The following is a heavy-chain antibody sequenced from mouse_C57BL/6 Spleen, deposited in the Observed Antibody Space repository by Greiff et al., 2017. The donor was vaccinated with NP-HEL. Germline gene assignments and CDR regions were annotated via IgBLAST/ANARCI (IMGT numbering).Heavy chain of an antibody. CDR1: GYSFTDYN. Sequence: LVESGASVKISCKASGYSFTDYNMNWVKQSNGKSLEWIGVINPNYGTTSYNQKFKGKATLTVDQSSSTAYMQLNSLTSEDSAVYYCARSDYSKPFAYWGQGTLVTVSA. CDR3: ARSDYSKPFAY. J-gene: IGHJ3*01. D-gene: IGHD2-5*01. V-gene: IGHV1-39*01. CDR2: INPNYGTT.